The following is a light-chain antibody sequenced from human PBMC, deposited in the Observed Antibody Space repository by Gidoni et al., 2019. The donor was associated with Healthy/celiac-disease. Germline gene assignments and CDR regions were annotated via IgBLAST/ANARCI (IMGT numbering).Light chain of an antibody. CDR2: DAS. Sequence: DIQMTQSPSTLSASVGDRVTITCRASQSISSWLAWYQQKPGKAPKLLIYDASSLESGVPSRFSDSGSGTEFTLTISSLQPDDFATYYCQQYNRYAPTFGQGTRVEIK. V-gene: IGKV1-5*01. CDR1: QSISSW. J-gene: IGKJ1*01. CDR3: QQYNRYAPT.